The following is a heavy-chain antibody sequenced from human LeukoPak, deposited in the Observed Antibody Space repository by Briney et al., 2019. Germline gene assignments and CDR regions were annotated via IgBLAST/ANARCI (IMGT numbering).Heavy chain of an antibody. V-gene: IGHV1-18*01. J-gene: IGHJ6*02. Sequence: ASVEVSCKASGYTFTSYGISWVRQAPGQGLEWMGWISAYNGNRNYAQNLQDRVTMTTDTSTSTAYMELRSLRSDDTAVYYCARDRITILGGDVWGQGTTVTVSS. CDR2: ISAYNGNR. CDR3: ARDRITILGGDV. CDR1: GYTFTSYG. D-gene: IGHD3-3*01.